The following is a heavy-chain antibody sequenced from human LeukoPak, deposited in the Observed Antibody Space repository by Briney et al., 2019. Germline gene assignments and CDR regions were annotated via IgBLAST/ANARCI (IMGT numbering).Heavy chain of an antibody. V-gene: IGHV4-34*01. CDR1: GGSLSGYH. Sequence: PSETLSVTCAVYGGSLSGYHWSWIRQAPGNGLEWIGDISHTGRSTYNPSLKSRLTMSIDTSRNQFSLRLSSVTAADTSIYFCASTMMTSSYYFDSWGQGTQVIVSS. D-gene: IGHD3-22*01. CDR2: ISHTGRS. J-gene: IGHJ4*02. CDR3: ASTMMTSSYYFDS.